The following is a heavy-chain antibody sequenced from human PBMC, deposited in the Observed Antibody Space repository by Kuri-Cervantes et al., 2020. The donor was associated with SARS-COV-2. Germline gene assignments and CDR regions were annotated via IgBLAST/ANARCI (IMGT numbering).Heavy chain of an antibody. Sequence: GGSLRLSCAASGFTFSSYWMHWVRQAPGKGLEWVSRINTDGSSTTYADSVKGRFTISRDNAKKTLYLQMNSLRAEDTAVYYCARDQYYGSGSYYYYYGMDVWGQGTTVTVSS. J-gene: IGHJ6*02. D-gene: IGHD3-10*01. CDR1: GFTFSSYW. V-gene: IGHV3-74*01. CDR2: INTDGSST. CDR3: ARDQYYGSGSYYYYYGMDV.